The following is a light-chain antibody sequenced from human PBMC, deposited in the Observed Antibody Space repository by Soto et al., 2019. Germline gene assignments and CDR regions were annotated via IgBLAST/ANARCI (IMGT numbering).Light chain of an antibody. CDR1: QSISNY. Sequence: DLQMTQSPSSLSASVGDRVTITCRASQSISNYLNWYQQKPGKAPKLLIYAASTLESGVPSRFSGSGSGTEFTLTISSLQPDDFATYYCQQSYSTLALTFGGGTKVEIK. J-gene: IGKJ4*01. CDR3: QQSYSTLALT. CDR2: AAS. V-gene: IGKV1-39*01.